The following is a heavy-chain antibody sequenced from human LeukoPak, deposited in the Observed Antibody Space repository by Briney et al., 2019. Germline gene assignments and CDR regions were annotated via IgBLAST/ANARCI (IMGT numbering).Heavy chain of an antibody. D-gene: IGHD6-19*01. V-gene: IGHV4-59*08. CDR1: GGSITNYY. CDR3: ASIRGWTLDY. J-gene: IGHJ4*02. CDR2: IYHSGST. Sequence: PSETLSLTCTVSGGSITNYYWSWIRQPPGKGLEWIGSIYHSGSTYYNSSLKSRVTISVDTSKNQFSLKLSSVTAADTAVYYCASIRGWTLDYWGQGTLVTVSS.